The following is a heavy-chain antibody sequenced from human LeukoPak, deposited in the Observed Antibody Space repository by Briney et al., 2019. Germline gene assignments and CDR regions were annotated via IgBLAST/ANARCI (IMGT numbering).Heavy chain of an antibody. J-gene: IGHJ4*02. V-gene: IGHV3-30*18. CDR1: GFTFSSYG. CDR3: AKDSLGYSSSWTPFDY. D-gene: IGHD6-13*01. Sequence: GGSLRLSCAASGFTFSSYGMHWVRQAPGKGLEWVAVISYDGSNKYYADSVKGRFTISRDNSKNTLYLQMNSLRAEDTAVYYCAKDSLGYSSSWTPFDYWGQGTLVTVSS. CDR2: ISYDGSNK.